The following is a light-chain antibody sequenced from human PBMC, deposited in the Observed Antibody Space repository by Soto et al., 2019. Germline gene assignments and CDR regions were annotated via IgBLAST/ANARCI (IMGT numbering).Light chain of an antibody. CDR3: QHSVRSPIT. V-gene: IGKV3-20*01. J-gene: IGKJ5*01. CDR2: GVS. CDR1: QSVSSY. Sequence: EIVLTQSPGTLSLSPGERATLSCRASQSVSSYLAWYQQKPGQAPRLLIYGVSSRATGIPARFIGSGSGTDFTLTISRLEAEDFAVYYCQHSVRSPITFGQGTRLEIK.